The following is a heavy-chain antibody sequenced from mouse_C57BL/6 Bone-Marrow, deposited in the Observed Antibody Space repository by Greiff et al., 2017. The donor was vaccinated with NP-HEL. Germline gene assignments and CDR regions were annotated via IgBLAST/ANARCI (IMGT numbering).Heavy chain of an antibody. CDR3: ARLLSIYYYAMDY. CDR2: IYPRSGNT. J-gene: IGHJ4*01. CDR1: GYTFTCYG. V-gene: IGHV1-81*01. D-gene: IGHD1-3*01. Sequence: QVQLQQSGAELARPGASVKLSCKASGYTFTCYGISWVKQRTGQGLEWIGEIYPRSGNTYYNEKFKGKATLTADKSSSTAYMELRSLTSEDSAVYFCARLLSIYYYAMDYWGQGTSVTVSS.